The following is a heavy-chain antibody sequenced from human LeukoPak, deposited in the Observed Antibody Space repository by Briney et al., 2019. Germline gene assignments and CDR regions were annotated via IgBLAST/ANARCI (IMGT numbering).Heavy chain of an antibody. CDR1: GFSFGDYN. Sequence: GGSLRLSCSASGFSFGDYNMIWFRQAPGKGLEWVSFIGRSNNIDYADSVKGRFTISRDNAKASLYLQMNSLRAEDTAVYFCARGHSDYDFRVYWGQGTLVTVSS. J-gene: IGHJ4*02. CDR2: IGRSNNI. V-gene: IGHV3-69-1*01. D-gene: IGHD5-12*01. CDR3: ARGHSDYDFRVY.